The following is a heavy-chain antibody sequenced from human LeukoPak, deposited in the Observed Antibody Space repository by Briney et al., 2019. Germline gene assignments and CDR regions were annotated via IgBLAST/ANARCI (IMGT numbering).Heavy chain of an antibody. Sequence: GGSLRLSCAASGFTFSSYAMSWVRQAPGKGLEWVSAISGSGGSTYYADSVKGRFTISRDNSKNTLYLQMNSLRAEDTAVYYCAKDRVRVLLWFGELLNWGQGTLVTVSS. D-gene: IGHD3-10*01. CDR2: ISGSGGST. CDR1: GFTFSSYA. V-gene: IGHV3-23*01. J-gene: IGHJ4*02. CDR3: AKDRVRVLLWFGELLN.